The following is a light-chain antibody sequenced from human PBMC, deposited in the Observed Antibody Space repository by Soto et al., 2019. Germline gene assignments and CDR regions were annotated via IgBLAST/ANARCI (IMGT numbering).Light chain of an antibody. Sequence: DIQLTQSPSFLSASVGDRVTITCRASQGISSYLAWYQQKPGKAPELLIYAASTLQSGVPSRFSGSGPGTDFTLSISSLQPEDSATYYCQQLNTYPPWKFGQGTKVEIK. V-gene: IGKV1-9*01. J-gene: IGKJ1*01. CDR2: AAS. CDR1: QGISSY. CDR3: QQLNTYPPWK.